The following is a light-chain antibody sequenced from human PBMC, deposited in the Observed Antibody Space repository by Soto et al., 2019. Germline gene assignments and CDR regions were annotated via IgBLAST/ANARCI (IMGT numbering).Light chain of an antibody. V-gene: IGLV2-14*01. J-gene: IGLJ1*01. Sequence: QSVLTQPASVSRSPGQSITISCTGTSSDVGGYNYVSWYQLHPGKAPKLMISEVTNRPSGVSSRFSGSKSGNTASLTISGLQADDEADYYCSSYTSNSNPYVFGTGTKVTVL. CDR2: EVT. CDR1: SSDVGGYNY. CDR3: SSYTSNSNPYV.